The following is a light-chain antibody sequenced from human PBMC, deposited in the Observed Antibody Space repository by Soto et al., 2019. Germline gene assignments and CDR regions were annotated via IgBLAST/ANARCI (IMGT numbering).Light chain of an antibody. J-gene: IGKJ4*01. CDR3: QQYGDWPGA. V-gene: IGKV3-15*01. CDR1: QGIKDY. CDR2: GAS. Sequence: IVITHSPATLSPSPAETATLSCRASQGIKDYVAWFQQKPGQAPRLLIYGASSRETAIPARFSGSGSGTEFSLTISSLQSEDFAVYSCQQYGDWPGAFGGGTKVDIK.